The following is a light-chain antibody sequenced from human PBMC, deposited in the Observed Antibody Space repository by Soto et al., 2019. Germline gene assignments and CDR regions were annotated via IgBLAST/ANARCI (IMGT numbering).Light chain of an antibody. V-gene: IGKV1-39*01. Sequence: DLQMTQSPSSLSASVGDRVTITCRASESIARHLNWYQQKPAKAHKILIYAPSSLQHGVPSRFRGGGSGTDFTLTISNLQPEDCATYYGQQTYSTLSITFGQGTRLEIK. J-gene: IGKJ5*01. CDR1: ESIARH. CDR2: APS. CDR3: QQTYSTLSIT.